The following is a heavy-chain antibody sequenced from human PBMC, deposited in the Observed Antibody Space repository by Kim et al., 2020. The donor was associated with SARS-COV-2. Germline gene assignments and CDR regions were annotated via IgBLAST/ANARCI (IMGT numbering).Heavy chain of an antibody. V-gene: IGHV3-9*01. Sequence: GGSLRLSCAASGFTFDNYGMHWVRQAPGKGLEWVASISCNSGSIGYADSVKGRFTISRDNAKNTLYLQMNSLRPEDTAFYYCAKDTSTGTTYYSYGMDVWVQGTAVTVSS. J-gene: IGHJ6*02. CDR2: ISCNSGSI. CDR3: AKDTSTGTTYYSYGMDV. D-gene: IGHD1-7*01. CDR1: GFTFDNYG.